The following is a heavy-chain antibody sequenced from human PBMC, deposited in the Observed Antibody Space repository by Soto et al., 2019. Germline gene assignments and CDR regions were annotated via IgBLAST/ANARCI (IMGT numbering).Heavy chain of an antibody. V-gene: IGHV4-34*01. Sequence: KAXATLSLTCGVYGGAFSGYHWSWIRQAPGKGLEWIGEINQSGSTNYSPSLKSRVTMSVDTSKKQFSLKLSSVTAADTALYYCANRDSYYGMDLWGQGTTVTVSS. CDR1: GGAFSGYH. J-gene: IGHJ6*02. CDR2: INQSGST. CDR3: ANRDSYYGMDL.